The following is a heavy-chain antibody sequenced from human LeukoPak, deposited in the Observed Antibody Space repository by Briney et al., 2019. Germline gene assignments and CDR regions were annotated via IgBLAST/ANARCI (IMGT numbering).Heavy chain of an antibody. D-gene: IGHD2-15*01. CDR1: GGSISNKY. CDR2: IYYSGST. CDR3: ARAVAYCSGGSCYFSFSYYYYMDV. Sequence: PSETLSLTCTVSGGSISNKYWSWIRQPPGKGLEWIGYIYYSGSTNYNPSLKSRVTILVDKSKNQFSLKLSSVTAADTAVYYCARAVAYCSGGSCYFSFSYYYYMDVWGKGTTVTVSS. J-gene: IGHJ6*03. V-gene: IGHV4-59*12.